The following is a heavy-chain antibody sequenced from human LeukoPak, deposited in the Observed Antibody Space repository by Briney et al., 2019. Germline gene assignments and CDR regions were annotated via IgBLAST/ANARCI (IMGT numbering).Heavy chain of an antibody. CDR2: IYPGDSDT. CDR3: ARVVTTVNHYYYYYYMDV. V-gene: IGHV5-51*01. J-gene: IGHJ6*03. D-gene: IGHD4-17*01. Sequence: GGSLKISCKGSGYRFTSYWIGWVRQMPGKGLEWMGIIYPGDSDTRYSPSFQGQVTISVDKSISTAYLQWSSLKASDTAMYYCARVVTTVNHYYYYYYMDVWGKGTTVTVSS. CDR1: GYRFTSYW.